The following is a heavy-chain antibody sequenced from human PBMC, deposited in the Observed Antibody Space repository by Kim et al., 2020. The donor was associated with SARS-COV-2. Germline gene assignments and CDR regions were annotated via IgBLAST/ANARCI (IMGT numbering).Heavy chain of an antibody. CDR2: YIDGST. V-gene: IGHV3-66*01. CDR3: ARDDSY. J-gene: IGHJ4*02. D-gene: IGHD2-21*01. Sequence: YIDGSTYYADSVKGRFTITRDNSKNTLYLQRNSLRAEDTAVYYCARDDSYWGQGTLVTVSS.